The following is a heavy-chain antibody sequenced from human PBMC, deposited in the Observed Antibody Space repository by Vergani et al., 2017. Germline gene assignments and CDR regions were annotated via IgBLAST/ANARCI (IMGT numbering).Heavy chain of an antibody. D-gene: IGHD3-9*01. Sequence: QVQLVQSGAEVKKPGASVTVSCKASGYTFTSYHINGVRQATGQGLEWIGWMNPNSGNTSYAQKFQGRVTITRTPTISTAYIELSSLRFEDTAVYYCARGNRYFGAYGMHVWGQGSTVTVSS. J-gene: IGHJ6*02. V-gene: IGHV1-8*03. CDR2: MNPNSGNT. CDR3: ARGNRYFGAYGMHV. CDR1: GYTFTSYH.